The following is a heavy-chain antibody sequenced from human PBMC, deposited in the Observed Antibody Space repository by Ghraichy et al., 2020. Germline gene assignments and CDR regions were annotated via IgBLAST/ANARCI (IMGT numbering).Heavy chain of an antibody. D-gene: IGHD3-22*01. J-gene: IGHJ4*02. Sequence: SETLSLTCTVSGGSISSSSYYWGWIRQPPGKGLEWIGSIYYSGSTYYNPSLKSRVTISVDTSKNQFSLKLSSVTAADTAVYYCARLGAITMIVGWGQGTLVTVSS. CDR2: IYYSGST. CDR3: ARLGAITMIVG. V-gene: IGHV4-39*01. CDR1: GGSISSSSYY.